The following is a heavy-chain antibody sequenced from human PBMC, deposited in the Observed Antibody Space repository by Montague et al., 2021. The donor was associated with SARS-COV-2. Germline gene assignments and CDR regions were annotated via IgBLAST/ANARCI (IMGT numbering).Heavy chain of an antibody. CDR3: ARESFHLTGYYNGYFDY. CDR1: GGSISSGSYY. Sequence: TLSLTCTVSGGSISSGSYYWNWIRQPAGKGLEWMGRIYTSGSTNYNPSLESRVTIAVDTSKNHFSLKLSSVTAADTAVYYGARESFHLTGYYNGYFDYWGQGTLVTVSS. D-gene: IGHD3-9*01. CDR2: IYTSGST. J-gene: IGHJ4*02. V-gene: IGHV4-61*02.